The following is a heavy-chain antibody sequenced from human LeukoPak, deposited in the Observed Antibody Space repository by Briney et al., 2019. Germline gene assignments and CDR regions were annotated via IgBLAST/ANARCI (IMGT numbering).Heavy chain of an antibody. CDR1: GFTFSSSA. V-gene: IGHV3-23*01. Sequence: PGGSLRLSCAASGFTFSSSAMTWVRQAPGKGLEWVSAISGSGSSTYYADSLKGRFTISRDNSKNTLYLQMNSLRAEDAAVYYCAKAPVTSCRGAFCYPFDYWGQGTLVTVSS. CDR2: ISGSGSST. J-gene: IGHJ4*02. CDR3: AKAPVTSCRGAFCYPFDY. D-gene: IGHD2-15*01.